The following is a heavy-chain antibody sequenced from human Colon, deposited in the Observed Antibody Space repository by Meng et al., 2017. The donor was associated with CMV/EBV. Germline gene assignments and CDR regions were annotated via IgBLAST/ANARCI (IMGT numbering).Heavy chain of an antibody. CDR2: IIPIFGTA. CDR3: ASPRGDYGASFDY. J-gene: IGHJ4*02. CDR1: GGTFSSYA. V-gene: IGHV1-69*12. D-gene: IGHD4-17*01. Sequence: QVQLVQSGAEVKKPXASVKVXCKASGGTFSSYAISWVRPAPGQGLEWMGGIIPIFGTANYAQKFQGRVTITADESTSTAYMELSSLRSEDTAVYYCASPRGDYGASFDYWGQGTLVTVSS.